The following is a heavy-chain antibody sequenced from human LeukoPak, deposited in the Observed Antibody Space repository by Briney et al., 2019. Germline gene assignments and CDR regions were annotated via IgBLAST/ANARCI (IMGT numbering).Heavy chain of an antibody. D-gene: IGHD2-15*01. V-gene: IGHV1-2*02. Sequence: ASVKVSCKASGYTFTGYYMHWVRQAPGQGLEWMGWINPNNGGTNYAQKFRGRITLTRDTSISTAYMELSGLTSDDTAVYYCARDCSANRCLDVWGQGTTVTVSS. CDR3: ARDCSANRCLDV. CDR1: GYTFTGYY. CDR2: INPNNGGT. J-gene: IGHJ6*02.